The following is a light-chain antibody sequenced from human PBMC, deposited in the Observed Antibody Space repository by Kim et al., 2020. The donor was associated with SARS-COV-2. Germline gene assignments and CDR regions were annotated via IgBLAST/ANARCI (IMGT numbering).Light chain of an antibody. CDR1: NTDVGGYNY. CDR3: CSYTTSNSWV. CDR2: DVS. V-gene: IGLV2-14*01. J-gene: IGLJ3*02. Sequence: QSALTQPASMSGSPGQSITISCAGTNTDVGGYNYVFWYQQHPNKVPKLIIYDVSKRPSGISNRFSGSKSDNTASLTISGLQAEDEADYYCCSYTTSNSWVFGGGPQLTVL.